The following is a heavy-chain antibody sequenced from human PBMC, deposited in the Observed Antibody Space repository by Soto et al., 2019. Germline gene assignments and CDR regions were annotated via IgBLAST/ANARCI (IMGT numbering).Heavy chain of an antibody. Sequence: SGPTLVNPTQTLTLTCTFSGFSLSTSVMCVSWIRQPPGKSLEWLALIDWDDDKYYSTSLKTRLTISKDTSKNQVVLTMTNMDPLDTATYYCSRKPYDSSGYYFAYWGQGTLVTVSS. V-gene: IGHV2-70*01. CDR3: SRKPYDSSGYYFAY. D-gene: IGHD3-22*01. CDR1: GFSLSTSVMC. J-gene: IGHJ4*02. CDR2: IDWDDDK.